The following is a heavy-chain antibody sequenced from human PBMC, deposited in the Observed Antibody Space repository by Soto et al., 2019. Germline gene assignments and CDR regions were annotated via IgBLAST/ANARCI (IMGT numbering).Heavy chain of an antibody. CDR2: ISYDGSDK. Sequence: QVQLVESGGGVVQPGRSLRLSCAASGFTFSTYGMHWVRQAPGKGLEWVAVISYDGSDKYYADSVKGRFTISRDNSNNTLYLQMGSLRAEDTAVYYCAKGVVVAITYFQHWGQGTLVTVSS. J-gene: IGHJ1*01. V-gene: IGHV3-30*18. CDR1: GFTFSTYG. D-gene: IGHD2-15*01. CDR3: AKGVVVAITYFQH.